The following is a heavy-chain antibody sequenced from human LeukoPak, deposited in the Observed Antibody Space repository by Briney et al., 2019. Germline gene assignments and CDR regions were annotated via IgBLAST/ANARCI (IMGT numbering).Heavy chain of an antibody. V-gene: IGHV3-21*01. J-gene: IGHJ4*02. CDR3: ARGSGVQVWSSLDY. CDR2: ISSSGSYI. D-gene: IGHD5-18*01. Sequence: GGSLRLSCAASGFXSSDYYMSWVRQAPGKGLAWVSSISSSGSYIYYADSVKGRFTFSRDNAKNSLYLQMNSLRAEDTAVYYCARGSGVQVWSSLDYWGQGTLVTVSS. CDR1: GFXSSDYY.